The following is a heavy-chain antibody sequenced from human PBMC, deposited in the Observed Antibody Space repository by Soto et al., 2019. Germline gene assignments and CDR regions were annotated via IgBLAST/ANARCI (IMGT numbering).Heavy chain of an antibody. V-gene: IGHV4-59*01. CDR2: LYYSGNT. Sequence: DTLSLTCTVSGGSISPFYWSWVRQPPGKGLEWIGYLYYSGNTNYNPSLKSRVTISVDASKNQVSLRLTSVTAADTAVYYCARVGGVAARTFDYWGQGTVVTVSS. CDR3: ARVGGVAARTFDY. J-gene: IGHJ4*02. CDR1: GGSISPFY. D-gene: IGHD2-15*01.